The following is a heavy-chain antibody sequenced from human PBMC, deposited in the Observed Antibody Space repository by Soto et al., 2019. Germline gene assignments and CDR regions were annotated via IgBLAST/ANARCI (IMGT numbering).Heavy chain of an antibody. CDR3: AKSRDGHSFYYYYGIGV. CDR1: GVKFSNYG. CDR2: ILHDGSNE. V-gene: IGHV3-30*18. J-gene: IGHJ6*01. D-gene: IGHD2-2*01. Sequence: GGPMRLSCAAPGVKFSNYGVRCISKTQGKGLEWVALILHDGSNEYYADSVKGRFTISSDNSKNTLYLQMNSLRGDDTAVYYCAKSRDGHSFYYYYGIGVCGEGPVVTVSS.